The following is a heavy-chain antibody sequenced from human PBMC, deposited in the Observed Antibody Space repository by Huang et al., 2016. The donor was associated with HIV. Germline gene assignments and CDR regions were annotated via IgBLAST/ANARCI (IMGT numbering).Heavy chain of an antibody. V-gene: IGHV2-5*01. Sequence: QITLKESGPPLVKPTQTLTLTCIFTELPSSTSGVGVGWIRQPPGKALEWLALIYWNDEKRYSPSLENSITITKDTSKNQVVLTVTNVDPVDTATYFCVRIFGGYDSSGFLDYFDYWGQGTLVTVSS. CDR3: VRIFGGYDSSGFLDYFDY. D-gene: IGHD3-22*01. CDR2: IYWNDEK. J-gene: IGHJ4*02. CDR1: ELPSSTSGVG.